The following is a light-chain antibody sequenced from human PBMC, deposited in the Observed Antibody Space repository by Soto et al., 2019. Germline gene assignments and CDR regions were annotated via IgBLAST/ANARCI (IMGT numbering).Light chain of an antibody. V-gene: IGLV1-40*01. CDR1: SSNIGAGYD. CDR3: QSYDSSLSGVV. J-gene: IGLJ2*01. Sequence: QSVLTQPPSASGAPGQRVTISCTGRSSNIGAGYDVHWYQQLPGTAPKLLIYGNSNRPSGVPDRFSGSKSGTSASLAITGLQAEDEADYYCQSYDSSLSGVVFGGGTKLTVL. CDR2: GNS.